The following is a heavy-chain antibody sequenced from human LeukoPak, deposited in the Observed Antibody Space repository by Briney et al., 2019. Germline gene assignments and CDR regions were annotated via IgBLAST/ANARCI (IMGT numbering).Heavy chain of an antibody. D-gene: IGHD3-10*01. CDR3: ARPHYYGSGSYYPGWFDP. V-gene: IGHV1-69*04. Sequence: ASVKVSCKASGGTFSSYAISWVRQAPGQGLEWLGRIIPILNMSNYAQKFQGRVTIAADKSTNTVYMELSSLRSEDTAMYYCARPHYYGSGSYYPGWFDPWGQGTLVTVSS. CDR2: IIPILNMS. J-gene: IGHJ5*02. CDR1: GGTFSSYA.